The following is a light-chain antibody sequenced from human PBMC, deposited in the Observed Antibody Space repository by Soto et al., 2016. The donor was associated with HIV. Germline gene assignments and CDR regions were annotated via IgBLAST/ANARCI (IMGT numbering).Light chain of an antibody. CDR1: QAIRDD. Sequence: AIRMTQSPSSLSASVGDTVTITCRASQAIRDDLGWYQQRPGKAPTLLIHDVSRLHSGVPSRFSGSGSGTGFTLTISSLQPEDFATYYCQQYYSYPPWTFGQGTKVEIK. J-gene: IGKJ1*01. V-gene: IGKV1-6*01. CDR3: QQYYSYPPWT. CDR2: DVS.